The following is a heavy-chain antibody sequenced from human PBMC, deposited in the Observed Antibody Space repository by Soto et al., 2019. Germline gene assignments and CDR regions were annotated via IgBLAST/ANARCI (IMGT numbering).Heavy chain of an antibody. Sequence: SETLSLTCTVSGGSISSYYWSWIRQPPGKGLEWLGYIYYTGTTYYSPSLKSRLTMSVDTPRNQFSLKLDSMTAVDTAVYYCATKPRLEAAEFDYWGQGTLVTVSS. D-gene: IGHD6-13*01. CDR2: IYYTGTT. CDR1: GGSISSYY. J-gene: IGHJ4*02. V-gene: IGHV4-59*04. CDR3: ATKPRLEAAEFDY.